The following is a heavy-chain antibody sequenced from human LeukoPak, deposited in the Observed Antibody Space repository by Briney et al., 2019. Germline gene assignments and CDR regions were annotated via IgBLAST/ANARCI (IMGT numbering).Heavy chain of an antibody. V-gene: IGHV4-30-4*01. Sequence: SETLSLTCTVSGGSISSGDYYWRWIRQPPGKGLEWIGYIYYSGSTYYNPSLKSRVTISVDTSKNQFSLKLSSVTAADTAVYYCARGSLYYDFWSGPDIPNWFDPWGQGTLVTVSS. CDR3: ARGSLYYDFWSGPDIPNWFDP. CDR1: GGSISSGDYY. D-gene: IGHD3-3*01. J-gene: IGHJ5*02. CDR2: IYYSGST.